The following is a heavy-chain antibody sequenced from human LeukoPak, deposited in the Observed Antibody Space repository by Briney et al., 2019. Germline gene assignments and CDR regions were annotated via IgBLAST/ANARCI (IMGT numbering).Heavy chain of an antibody. CDR2: ISGSGGRT. V-gene: IGHV3-23*01. CDR3: ARWGSSTTDFDY. CDR1: GFTFSSYA. Sequence: GGSLRLSCAASGFTFSSYAMSWVRQAPGKGLEWVSAISGSGGRTYYADSVKGRFTISRDNAKNSLYLQMNSLRAEDMAVCYCARWGSSTTDFDYWGQGTLVTVSS. D-gene: IGHD2-2*01. J-gene: IGHJ4*02.